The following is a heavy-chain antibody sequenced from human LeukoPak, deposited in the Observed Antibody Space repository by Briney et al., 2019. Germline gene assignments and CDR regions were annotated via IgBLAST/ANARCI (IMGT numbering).Heavy chain of an antibody. CDR1: GYTFTDYY. D-gene: IGHD3-22*01. V-gene: IGHV1-69-2*01. CDR2: VDPEDGET. J-gene: IGHJ4*02. CDR3: ARDQFYYDSSGYYKYYFDY. Sequence: VASVKVSCKVSGYTFTDYYMHWVQQAPGKGLEWMGLVDPEDGETIYAEKFQGRVTITADTSTDTAYVELSSLRSEDTAVYYCARDQFYYDSSGYYKYYFDYWGQGTLVTVSS.